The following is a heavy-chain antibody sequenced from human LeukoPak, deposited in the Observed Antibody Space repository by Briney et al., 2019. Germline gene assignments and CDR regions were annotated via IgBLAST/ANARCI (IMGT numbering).Heavy chain of an antibody. J-gene: IGHJ4*02. CDR2: IGTAGDT. D-gene: IGHD4-17*01. V-gene: IGHV3-13*01. CDR3: ARQGGTTTALDY. CDR1: GFTFSSYD. Sequence: GGSLRLSCAASGFTFSSYDMHWVRQATGKGLEGVSAIGTAGDTYYPGSVKGRFTISRENAKDSLYLQMNSLRAGDTAVYYCARQGGTTTALDYWGQGTLVTVSS.